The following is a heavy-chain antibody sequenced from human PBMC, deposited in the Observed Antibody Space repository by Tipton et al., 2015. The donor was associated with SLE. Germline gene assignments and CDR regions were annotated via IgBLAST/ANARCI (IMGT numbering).Heavy chain of an antibody. CDR1: GGSFSGYY. CDR3: VRDRGYAHFDY. D-gene: IGHD5-12*01. CDR2: INHSGST. V-gene: IGHV4-34*09. Sequence: LRLSCAVYGGSFSGYYWSWIRQPPGKGLEWIGEINHSGSTNYNPSLKSRVTISVDTSKSQFSLKLSSVTAADTAVYNCVRDRGYAHFDYWGQGTLVTVSS. J-gene: IGHJ4*02.